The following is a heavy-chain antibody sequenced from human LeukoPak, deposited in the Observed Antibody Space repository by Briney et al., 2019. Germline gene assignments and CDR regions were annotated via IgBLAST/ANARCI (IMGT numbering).Heavy chain of an antibody. D-gene: IGHD5-18*01. CDR1: GFPFSSYG. Sequence: PGGSLRLSCAASGFPFSSYGMHWVRQAPGKGLEWVSSISTTDTEKYIYYVDSVKGRFTISRDDAKSSLFLHMNSLRAEDTAVYYCAREGSSNGFYYFDFWGQGTLVTVSS. J-gene: IGHJ4*02. CDR3: AREGSSNGFYYFDF. CDR2: ISTTDTEKYI. V-gene: IGHV3-21*01.